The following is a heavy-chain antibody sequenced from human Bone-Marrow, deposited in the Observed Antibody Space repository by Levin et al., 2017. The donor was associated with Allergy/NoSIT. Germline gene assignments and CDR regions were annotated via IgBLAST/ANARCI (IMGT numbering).Heavy chain of an antibody. D-gene: IGHD5-18*01. J-gene: IGHJ4*02. Sequence: GESLKISCEGTGFTFNSYAFHWVRQAPGKGLEWVALISSDGGNKFYADSVRGRFTISRDTSKNKVSLQLSSLRPADTALYYCARGRTAGYTYGTDSFDYWGQGTLVTVSS. V-gene: IGHV3-30-3*01. CDR1: GFTFNSYA. CDR3: ARGRTAGYTYGTDSFDY. CDR2: ISSDGGNK.